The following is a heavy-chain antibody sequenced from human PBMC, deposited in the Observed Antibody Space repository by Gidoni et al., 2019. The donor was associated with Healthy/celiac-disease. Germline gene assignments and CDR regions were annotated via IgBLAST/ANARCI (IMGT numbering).Heavy chain of an antibody. J-gene: IGHJ6*02. Sequence: QVQLVASGGGVVQPGTSLRPSCAASGFTFRTSPLHWARQAPGKGLEWVAVISYDGSNKYYADSVKGRFTISRDNSKNTLYLQMNSLRAEDTAVYYCARDRAYYYDSNGYPYYYGMDVWGQGTTVTVSS. CDR1: GFTFRTSP. CDR2: ISYDGSNK. D-gene: IGHD3-22*01. CDR3: ARDRAYYYDSNGYPYYYGMDV. V-gene: IGHV3-30-3*01.